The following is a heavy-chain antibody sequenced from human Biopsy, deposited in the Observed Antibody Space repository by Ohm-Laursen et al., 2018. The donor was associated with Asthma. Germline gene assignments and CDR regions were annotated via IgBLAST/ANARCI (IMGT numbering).Heavy chain of an antibody. D-gene: IGHD3-16*01. CDR1: GYTFTGYY. V-gene: IGHV1-2*06. CDR2: IDPNSGGT. CDR3: ARIKIRIGAGTDRYFDL. Sequence: SVKVSCKASGYTFTGYYMHWVRQAPGLGLEWMGRIDPNSGGTNYAQKFLGRVTMTRDTSVNTAFMVLSRLRSDDTAVYYCARIKIRIGAGTDRYFDLWGRGTLVTVSS. J-gene: IGHJ2*01.